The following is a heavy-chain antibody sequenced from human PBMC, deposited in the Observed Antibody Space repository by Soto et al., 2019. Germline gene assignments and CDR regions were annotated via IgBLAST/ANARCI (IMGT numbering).Heavy chain of an antibody. D-gene: IGHD2-15*01. J-gene: IGHJ4*02. Sequence: QVQLVQSGAEVKKPGSSVKVSCKASGGTFSSYAISWVRQAPGQGLEWMGGIIPIFGTANYAQKFQGRVKITADESTSTAYMELSSLRSEDTAVYYCARKSRYCSGGSCYFLPGINYWGQGTLVTVSS. CDR3: ARKSRYCSGGSCYFLPGINY. CDR1: GGTFSSYA. CDR2: IIPIFGTA. V-gene: IGHV1-69*12.